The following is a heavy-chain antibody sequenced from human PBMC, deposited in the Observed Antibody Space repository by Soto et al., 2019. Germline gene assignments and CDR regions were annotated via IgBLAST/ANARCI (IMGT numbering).Heavy chain of an antibody. CDR1: GDSVSSNSVA. CDR3: ARGNRFDD. V-gene: IGHV6-1*01. D-gene: IGHD4-4*01. Sequence: QTLSLTCAISGDSVSSNSVAWNWIRQSPSRGLEWLGRTYYRSKWYKEYAVSVRSRITISPDTSKNQFSLQLNSVTPEDTAVYYCARGNRFDDWGQGTLVTVYS. J-gene: IGHJ4*02. CDR2: TYYRSKWYK.